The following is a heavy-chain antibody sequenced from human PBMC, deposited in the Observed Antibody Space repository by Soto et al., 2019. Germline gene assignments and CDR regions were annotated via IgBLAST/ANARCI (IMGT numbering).Heavy chain of an antibody. Sequence: EVQLLESGGGLVQPGGSLRLSCAASGFTFSSYAMSWVRQAPGKGLEWVSAISGSGGSTYYADSVKGRFTISRDNSKNTLYLQMNSLRAEDTAGYYCAKVGTRAWELSQYYFDYWGQGTLVTVCS. CDR3: AKVGTRAWELSQYYFDY. J-gene: IGHJ4*02. CDR1: GFTFSSYA. D-gene: IGHD1-26*01. CDR2: ISGSGGST. V-gene: IGHV3-23*01.